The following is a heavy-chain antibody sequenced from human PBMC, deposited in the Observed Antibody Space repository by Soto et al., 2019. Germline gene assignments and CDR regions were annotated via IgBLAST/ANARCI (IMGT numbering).Heavy chain of an antibody. CDR2: ISGYNGNT. D-gene: IGHD3-3*01. CDR3: ARGGRFAVADTDY. CDR1: GYTFTNYG. Sequence: QVQLVQSGVEVKKPGASVRVSCKASGYTFTNYGITWVRQAPGQGLEWLGWISGYNGNTNYAQKFQGRVTTTTDTSTSTAYMDLTSLRYDDTAVYYCARGGRFAVADTDYWGQGTLLTVSS. V-gene: IGHV1-18*01. J-gene: IGHJ4*02.